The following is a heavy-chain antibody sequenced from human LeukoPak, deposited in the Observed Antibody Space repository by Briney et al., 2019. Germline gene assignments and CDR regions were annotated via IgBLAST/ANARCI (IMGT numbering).Heavy chain of an antibody. V-gene: IGHV5-51*01. Sequence: PGESLKISCKGSGYSFTSYWIGWVRQVPGKGLEWMGIIYPGDSDTRYSPSFQGQVTIPADKSISTAYLQWSSLKASDTAMYYCARRSYCSGGSCYRDLDYWGQGTLVTVSS. J-gene: IGHJ4*02. CDR1: GYSFTSYW. D-gene: IGHD2-15*01. CDR2: IYPGDSDT. CDR3: ARRSYCSGGSCYRDLDY.